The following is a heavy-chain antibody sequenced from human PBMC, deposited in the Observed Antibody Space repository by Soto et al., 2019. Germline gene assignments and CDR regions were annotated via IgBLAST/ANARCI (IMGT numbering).Heavy chain of an antibody. CDR1: AASINSGGYY. Sequence: QVQLQESGPGLVKPSQTLSLTCTVSAASINSGGYYWSWIRQLPGKGLEWIGYIYFSGSTYYNPSLEGPVTISLDTSQNQFSLGLASMAVADTAGYFCASRYAWGVLLAYWGQGTLVTVSS. CDR3: ASRYAWGVLLAY. V-gene: IGHV4-31*01. J-gene: IGHJ4*02. D-gene: IGHD3-16*01. CDR2: IYFSGST.